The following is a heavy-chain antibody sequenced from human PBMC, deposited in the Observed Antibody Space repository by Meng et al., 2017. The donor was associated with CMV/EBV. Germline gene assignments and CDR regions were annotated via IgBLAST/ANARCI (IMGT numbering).Heavy chain of an antibody. V-gene: IGHV3-33*01. J-gene: IGHJ5*02. CDR1: TFGTYS. Sequence: TFGTYSMHWVRQTPGKGLEWLTFISSTGIYTFYANSVKGRFTISRDNAKNSLYLQMNSLRAEDTAVYYCARDLFGYDFWSGPNWFDPWGQGTLVTVSS. CDR2: ISSTGIYT. CDR3: ARDLFGYDFWSGPNWFDP. D-gene: IGHD3-3*01.